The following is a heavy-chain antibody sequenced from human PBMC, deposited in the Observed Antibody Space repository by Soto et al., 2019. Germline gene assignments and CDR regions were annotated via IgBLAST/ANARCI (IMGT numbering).Heavy chain of an antibody. CDR2: ISYDGSNK. J-gene: IGHJ6*02. CDR3: AKAQGLYYYYGMDV. V-gene: IGHV3-30*18. CDR1: GFTFSSYG. Sequence: LRLSCAASGFTFSSYGMHWVRQAPGKGLEWVAVISYDGSNKYYADSVKGRFTISRDNSKNTLYLQMNSLRAEDTAVYYCAKAQGLYYYYGMDVWGQGTTLTVSS.